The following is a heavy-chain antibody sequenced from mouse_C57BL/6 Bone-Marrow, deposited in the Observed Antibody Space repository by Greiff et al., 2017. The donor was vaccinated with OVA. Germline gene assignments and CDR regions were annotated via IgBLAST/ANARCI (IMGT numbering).Heavy chain of an antibody. V-gene: IGHV1-84*01. J-gene: IGHJ1*03. CDR3: ASFITTVVATDWYFDV. CDR2: IYPGSGNT. CDR1: GYTFTDYY. Sequence: VQLQESGPELVKPGASVKISCKASGYTFTDYYINWVKQRPGQGLEWIGWIYPGSGNTKYNEKFKGKATLTVDTSSSTAYMQLSSLTSEDSAVYYCASFITTVVATDWYFDVWGTGTTVTVSS. D-gene: IGHD1-1*01.